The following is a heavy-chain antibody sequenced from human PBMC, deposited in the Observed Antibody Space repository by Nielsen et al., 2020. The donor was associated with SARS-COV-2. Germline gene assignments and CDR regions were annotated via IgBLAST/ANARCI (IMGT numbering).Heavy chain of an antibody. CDR3: DSSGYYYHYFDY. Sequence: ASVKVSCKASGYTFTSYDINWVRQATGQGLEWMGWMNPNSGNTGYAQKFQGRVTMTRNTSISTAYMELSSLRSEDTAVSSPDSSGYYYHYFDYWGQGTLVTVSS. CDR2: MNPNSGNT. J-gene: IGHJ4*02. D-gene: IGHD3-22*01. CDR1: GYTFTSYD. V-gene: IGHV1-8*01.